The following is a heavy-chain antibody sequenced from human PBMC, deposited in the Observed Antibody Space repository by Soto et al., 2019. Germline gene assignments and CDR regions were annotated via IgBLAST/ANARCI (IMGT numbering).Heavy chain of an antibody. CDR1: GFTFSSYS. CDR3: ARDLGGYDLDY. J-gene: IGHJ4*02. CDR2: ISSSSSYI. Sequence: GGAPRLSCSPSGFTFSSYSMNSVRQAPGKGLEWVSSISSSSSYIYYADSVKGRFTISRDNAKNSLYLQMNSLRAEDTAVYYCARDLGGYDLDYWGQGNLVTVSS. D-gene: IGHD5-12*01. V-gene: IGHV3-21*01.